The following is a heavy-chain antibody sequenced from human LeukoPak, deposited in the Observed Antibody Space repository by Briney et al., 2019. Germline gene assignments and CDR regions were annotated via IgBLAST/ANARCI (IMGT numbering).Heavy chain of an antibody. J-gene: IGHJ4*02. CDR2: INAGNGNT. V-gene: IGHV1-3*01. Sequence: ASVKVSCKASGGTFSSYAISWVRQAPGQGLEWMGWINAGNGNTKYSQKFQGRVTITRDTSASTAYMELSSLRSEDTAVYYCARDLAFDYWGQGTLVTVSS. CDR3: ARDLAFDY. CDR1: GGTFSSYA.